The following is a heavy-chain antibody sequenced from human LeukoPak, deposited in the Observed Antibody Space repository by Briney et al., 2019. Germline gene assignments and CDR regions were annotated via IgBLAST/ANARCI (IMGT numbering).Heavy chain of an antibody. CDR2: IYYSGST. V-gene: IGHV4-59*01. CDR3: ARDSVGPTTGWFAP. CDR1: GGSISSYY. J-gene: IGHJ5*02. D-gene: IGHD1-26*01. Sequence: SETLSLTCTVSGGSISSYYWSWIRQPPGKGLEWIGYIYYSGSTNYNPSLKSRVTISVDTSKNQFSLKLSSVTAADTAVYYWARDSVGPTTGWFAPGGQGTLVTVPS.